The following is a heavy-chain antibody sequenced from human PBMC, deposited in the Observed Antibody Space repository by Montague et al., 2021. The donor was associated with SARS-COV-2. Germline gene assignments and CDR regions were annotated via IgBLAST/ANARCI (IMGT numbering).Heavy chain of an antibody. CDR2: IYYNTGNT. V-gene: IGHV4-59*01. Sequence: SETLSFTCSVSGASISDYYWNWIRQPQGKGLEWIGYIYYNTGNTNYNPSLQSRVTISLDTSKNQFSLNLRSVTAADTALYFCARGTGYDYYFDCWGLGTLVTVSS. CDR3: ARGTGYDYYFDC. CDR1: GASISDYY. J-gene: IGHJ4*02. D-gene: IGHD5-12*01.